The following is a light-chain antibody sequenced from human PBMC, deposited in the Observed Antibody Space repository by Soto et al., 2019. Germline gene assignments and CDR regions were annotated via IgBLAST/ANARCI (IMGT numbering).Light chain of an antibody. CDR1: QSISSH. J-gene: IGKJ2*01. V-gene: IGKV1-39*01. Sequence: DIQMTQSPSSLSAFVGDRVTVTCRASQSISSHLNWYQQKPGKAPKLLIYAASSLQSGIPSRFSGSGSGTDFTLTISSLQPEDFETYYCQQSYSTPYTFGQGTKLDIK. CDR2: AAS. CDR3: QQSYSTPYT.